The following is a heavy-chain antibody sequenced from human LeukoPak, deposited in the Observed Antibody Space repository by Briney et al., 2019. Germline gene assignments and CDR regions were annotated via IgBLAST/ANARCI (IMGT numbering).Heavy chain of an antibody. CDR1: GYTLTDNH. CDR3: ARELGINAFDV. CDR2: IDPNSCVT. Sequence: ASVKVSCKASGYTLTDNHLYWVRQAPGQGLEWMGWIDPNSCVTNFAQNFQGRLTMTRDTSINTAYMELSRLTSDDTTVYYCARELGINAFDVWGQGTMVTVSS. V-gene: IGHV1-2*02. D-gene: IGHD7-27*01. J-gene: IGHJ3*01.